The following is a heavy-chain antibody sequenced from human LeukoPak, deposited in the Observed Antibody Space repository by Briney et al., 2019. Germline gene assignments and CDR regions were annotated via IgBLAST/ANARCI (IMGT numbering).Heavy chain of an antibody. J-gene: IGHJ4*02. D-gene: IGHD3-10*01. CDR3: ARDAYGSGSYLEN. CDR2: ISSSSSYI. Sequence: GGSLRLSCAASGFTFSSYNMNWVRQAPGKGLEWVSSISSSSSYIYYADSVKGRFTISRDNAKNSLYLQMNSLRAEDTAVYYCARDAYGSGSYLENWGQGTLVTVSS. CDR1: GFTFSSYN. V-gene: IGHV3-21*01.